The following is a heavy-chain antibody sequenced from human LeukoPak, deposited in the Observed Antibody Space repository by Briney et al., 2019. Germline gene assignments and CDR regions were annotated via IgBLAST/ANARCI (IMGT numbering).Heavy chain of an antibody. D-gene: IGHD6-19*01. V-gene: IGHV1-2*02. CDR1: GYTFTSYG. CDR3: ATSSGWKSNIDY. J-gene: IGHJ4*02. Sequence: ASVKVSCKASGYTFTSYGISWVRQAPGQGLEWMGWINPNSGGTNYAQKFQGRVTMTRDTSISTAYMELSRLRSDDTAVFYCATSSGWKSNIDYWGQGTLVTVSS. CDR2: INPNSGGT.